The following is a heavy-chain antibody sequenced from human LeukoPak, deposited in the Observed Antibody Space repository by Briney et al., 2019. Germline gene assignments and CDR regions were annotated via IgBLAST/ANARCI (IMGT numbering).Heavy chain of an antibody. CDR1: GFTFSSYW. D-gene: IGHD3-22*01. CDR3: ARSFYESSGYYLGY. V-gene: IGHV3-74*03. J-gene: IGHJ4*02. Sequence: GGSLRLSCAASGFTFSSYWMHWVAQVPGKGLEWVSRSNSDGRSTTYADSVKGRLTISRDNAKNTLYLQMNSLRAEDTAVYYCARSFYESSGYYLGYWGQGTLVTVSS. CDR2: SNSDGRST.